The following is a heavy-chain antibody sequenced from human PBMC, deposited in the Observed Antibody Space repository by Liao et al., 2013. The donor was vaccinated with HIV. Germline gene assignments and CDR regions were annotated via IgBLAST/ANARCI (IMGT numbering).Heavy chain of an antibody. D-gene: IGHD6-13*01. V-gene: IGHV4-4*07. CDR3: AREGAYSSWYNY. CDR2: IYSSEST. CDR1: DDSISGYY. J-gene: IGHJ4*02. Sequence: QVHLQESGPGLVKPSDTLSLTCSVSDDSISGYYWSWIRQPAGKGLEWIGRIYSSESTNYNPSLKSRVTISVDTSKNQFSLRLRSVTAADTAVYYCAREGAYSSWYNYWGQGTLVTVSS.